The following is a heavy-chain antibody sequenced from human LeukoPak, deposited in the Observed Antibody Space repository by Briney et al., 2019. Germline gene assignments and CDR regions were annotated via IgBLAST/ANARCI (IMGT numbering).Heavy chain of an antibody. CDR2: IIPIFGTA. D-gene: IGHD3-22*01. Sequence: GASVKVSCKASGGTFSSYAISWVRQAPGQGLEWMGGIIPIFGTANYAQKFQGRVTITAGESTSTAYMELSSLRSEDTAVYYCARARYYYDSSGYWYLDYWGQGTLVTVSS. CDR1: GGTFSSYA. CDR3: ARARYYYDSSGYWYLDY. J-gene: IGHJ4*02. V-gene: IGHV1-69*13.